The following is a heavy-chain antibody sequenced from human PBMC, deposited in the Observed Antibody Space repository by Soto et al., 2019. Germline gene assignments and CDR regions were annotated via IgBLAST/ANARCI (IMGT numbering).Heavy chain of an antibody. CDR2: IGGSGGRA. J-gene: IGHJ4*02. D-gene: IGHD3-16*01. V-gene: IGHV3-23*01. CDR1: GFSFSNYA. CDR3: AKNVNSYDYYYFDY. Sequence: EVQLLESGGGLVQPGGSPRLSCAASGFSFSNYAMTWVRQAPGKGLEWVSVIGGSGGRAFYADSVKGRFTISRDNSKNTLFLQMNSLRAEDTAVYYCAKNVNSYDYYYFDYWGQGTLVTVSS.